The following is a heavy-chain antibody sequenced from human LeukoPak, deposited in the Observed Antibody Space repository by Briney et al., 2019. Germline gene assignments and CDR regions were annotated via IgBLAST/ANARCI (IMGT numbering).Heavy chain of an antibody. CDR2: ISSSSSTI. D-gene: IGHD3-22*01. Sequence: GGSLRLSCAASGFTFSSYSTNWVRQAPGKGLEWVSYISSSSSTIYYADSVKGRFTISRDNAKNSLYLQMNSLRAEDTAVYYCARDIYYDSSGYYGSVYWGQGTLVTVSS. CDR3: ARDIYYDSSGYYGSVY. J-gene: IGHJ4*02. V-gene: IGHV3-48*04. CDR1: GFTFSSYS.